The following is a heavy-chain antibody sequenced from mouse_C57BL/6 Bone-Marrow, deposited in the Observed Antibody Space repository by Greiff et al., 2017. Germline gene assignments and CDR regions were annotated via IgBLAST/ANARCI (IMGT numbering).Heavy chain of an antibody. D-gene: IGHD1-1*02. J-gene: IGHJ2*01. Sequence: QVQLQQPGAELVMPGASVKLSCKASGYTFTSYWMHWVKQRPGQGLEWIGEIDPSDSYTNYNQKFKGKSTLTVEKSSSAAYMQLSSLTSEDSAVYYCARRGGYYFDYWGQGTTLTVSS. CDR3: ARRGGYYFDY. CDR2: IDPSDSYT. CDR1: GYTFTSYW. V-gene: IGHV1-69*01.